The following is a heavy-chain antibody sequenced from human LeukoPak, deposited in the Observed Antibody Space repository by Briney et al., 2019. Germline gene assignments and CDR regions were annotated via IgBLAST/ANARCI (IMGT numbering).Heavy chain of an antibody. V-gene: IGHV3-48*04. Sequence: GGSLRLSCAASGFTFSSYSMNWVRQAPGKGLEWVSYISSSSSTIYYADSVKGRFTISRDNAKNSLYLQMNSLRAEDTAVYYCERVFSPRGYAFDIWGQGTMVTVSS. CDR1: GFTFSSYS. D-gene: IGHD6-25*01. CDR3: ERVFSPRGYAFDI. J-gene: IGHJ3*02. CDR2: ISSSSSTI.